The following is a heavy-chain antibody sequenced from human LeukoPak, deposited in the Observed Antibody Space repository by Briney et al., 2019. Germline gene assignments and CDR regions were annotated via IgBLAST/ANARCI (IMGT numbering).Heavy chain of an antibody. D-gene: IGHD5-18*01. CDR2: INSDGSST. CDR3: ARDGYSYGYVDY. CDR1: GFTFSSYW. J-gene: IGHJ4*02. V-gene: IGHV3-74*01. Sequence: GGSLRLSCAASGFTFSSYWMHWVRQASGKGLVWVSRINSDGSSTSYADSVKGRFTISRDNAKNTLNLQMNSLRAEDTAVYYCARDGYSYGYVDYWGQGTLVTVSS.